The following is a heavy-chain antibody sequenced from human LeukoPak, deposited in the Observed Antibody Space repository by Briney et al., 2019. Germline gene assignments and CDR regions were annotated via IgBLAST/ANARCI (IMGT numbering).Heavy chain of an antibody. Sequence: PSETLSLTFTVSGGSISSYYWSWIRQPPGKGLEWIGYIYYSGSTYYNPSLKSRVTISVDTSKNQFSLRLSSVTAADTAVYYCARGEEAITNWGQGTLVTVSS. D-gene: IGHD3-10*01. J-gene: IGHJ4*02. V-gene: IGHV4-30-4*01. CDR1: GGSISSYY. CDR2: IYYSGST. CDR3: ARGEEAITN.